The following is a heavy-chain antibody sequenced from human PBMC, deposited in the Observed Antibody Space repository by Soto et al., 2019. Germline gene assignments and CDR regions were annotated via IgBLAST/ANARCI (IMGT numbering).Heavy chain of an antibody. J-gene: IGHJ5*02. D-gene: IGHD2-15*01. CDR2: ISSDGANT. CDR3: ASCAAHHSSYRGRRTLDP. Sequence: GGSLRLSCAVFGFTFNSRTSHAMSWVRQAPGKGPEWVSTISSDGANTHYADSVKGRFITSKDTSRNSVNLHMNNLRAEDTALYIGASCAAHHSSYRGRRTLDP. V-gene: IGHV3-23*01. CDR1: GFTFNSRTSHA.